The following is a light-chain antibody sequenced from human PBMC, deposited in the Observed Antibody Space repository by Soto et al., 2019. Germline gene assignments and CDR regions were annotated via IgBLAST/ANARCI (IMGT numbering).Light chain of an antibody. Sequence: QSALTQPASVSGSPGQSITISCTGTSSDIGTYDYVSWYQQHPGRAPQLIIYDVSYWPSGVSNRFSGSKSGNTASLTISDLQADDEADYYCSSCSGSSTLFGGGTKVTVL. J-gene: IGLJ2*01. CDR1: SSDIGTYDY. CDR3: SSCSGSSTL. V-gene: IGLV2-14*03. CDR2: DVS.